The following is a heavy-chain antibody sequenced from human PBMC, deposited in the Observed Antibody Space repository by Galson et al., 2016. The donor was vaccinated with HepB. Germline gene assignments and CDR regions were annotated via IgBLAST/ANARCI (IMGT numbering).Heavy chain of an antibody. CDR3: AKDLKSSVAYYFDS. Sequence: SLRLSCAVSGFVFSSYGMHWVRQTPGKGLEWMAFTSYDGSNKMYADSVKGRFIISRDNSKNTLYLQMNGLRTEDTAVYYCAKDLKSSVAYYFDSWGQGTLVTVS. CDR1: GFVFSSYG. CDR2: TSYDGSNK. D-gene: IGHD6-19*01. V-gene: IGHV3-30*18. J-gene: IGHJ4*02.